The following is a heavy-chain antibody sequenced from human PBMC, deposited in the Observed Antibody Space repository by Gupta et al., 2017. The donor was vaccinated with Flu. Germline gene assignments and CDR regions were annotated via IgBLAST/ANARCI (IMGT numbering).Heavy chain of an antibody. D-gene: IGHD4-4*01. CDR2: IYYNGRA. CDR3: ARHDXYSHGSTSADFYYYGMDL. CDR1: GVSMRIRPSY. V-gene: IGHV4-39*01. Sequence: LQLQESGPGLVKPSETLSLRCSVSGVSMRIRPSYWAWIRQAPGKGLEWVGNIYYNGRAFYTPSLKDRVTISVDLSRSDFSLELRSVTAADTAXYXCARHDXYSHGSTSADFYYYGMDLWGKGTTVTVSS. J-gene: IGHJ6*04.